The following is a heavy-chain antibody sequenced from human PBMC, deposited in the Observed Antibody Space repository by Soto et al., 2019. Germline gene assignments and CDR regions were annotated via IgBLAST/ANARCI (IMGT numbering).Heavy chain of an antibody. D-gene: IGHD3-22*01. Sequence: GESLKISCKGSGYTFSNSWIAWVRQMPGKGLEWMGIIFPGDSDTRYNPSVEGHVTISADKSLSAAYLQWNSLRGLDTAMYYCARHTSALYDYRYYYYSIDFWGQGTPVTVSS. CDR2: IFPGDSDT. V-gene: IGHV5-51*01. J-gene: IGHJ4*02. CDR1: GYTFSNSW. CDR3: ARHTSALYDYRYYYYSIDF.